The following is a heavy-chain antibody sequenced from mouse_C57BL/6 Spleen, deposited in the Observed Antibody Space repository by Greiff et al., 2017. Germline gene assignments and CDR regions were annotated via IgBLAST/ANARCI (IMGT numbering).Heavy chain of an antibody. CDR3: ARPTTVVPYWYFDV. J-gene: IGHJ1*03. CDR1: GYTFTSYW. D-gene: IGHD1-1*01. CDR2: IYPSDSET. V-gene: IGHV1-61*01. Sequence: QVQLQQPGAELVRPGSSVTLSCKASGYTFTSYWMAWVKQRPGHGLEWIGNIYPSDSETHYNQKFKDKATLTVAKSSSTAYMQLSRLTSEYSAVEYCARPTTVVPYWYFDVWGTGTTVTVSS.